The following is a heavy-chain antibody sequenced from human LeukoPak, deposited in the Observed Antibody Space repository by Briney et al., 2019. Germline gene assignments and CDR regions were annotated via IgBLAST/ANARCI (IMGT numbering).Heavy chain of an antibody. V-gene: IGHV5-51*01. Sequence: GESLKISCQGSGYSFITFWINWVRQTPGKGLEWMGIILPGNSDTKYSPSFQGQIIISADKSINTVYLQWSSLQASDTAIYYCVRHRGTSGWADFDYWGQGTLVTVSS. D-gene: IGHD2-2*01. J-gene: IGHJ4*02. CDR1: GYSFITFW. CDR3: VRHRGTSGWADFDY. CDR2: ILPGNSDT.